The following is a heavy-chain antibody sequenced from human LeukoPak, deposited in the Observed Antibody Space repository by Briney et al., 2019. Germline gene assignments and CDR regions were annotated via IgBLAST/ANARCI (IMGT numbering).Heavy chain of an antibody. CDR1: GFTVSSNS. Sequence: AGGSLRLSCTVSGFTVSSNSMSWVRQAPGKGLERVSFIYSDNTHYSDSVKGRFTISRDNSKNTLYLQMNSLRAEDTAVYYCARRPPTYYYDSSGYPDAFDIWGQGTMVTVSS. CDR2: IYSDNT. D-gene: IGHD3-22*01. CDR3: ARRPPTYYYDSSGYPDAFDI. V-gene: IGHV3-53*01. J-gene: IGHJ3*02.